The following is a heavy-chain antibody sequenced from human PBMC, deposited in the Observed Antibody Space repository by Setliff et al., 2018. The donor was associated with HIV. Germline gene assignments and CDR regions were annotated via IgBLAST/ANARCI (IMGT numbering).Heavy chain of an antibody. D-gene: IGHD4-17*01. J-gene: IGHJ5*02. CDR2: IKQDGSEK. CDR1: GFTFSNYW. CDR3: ARGQIGYGDYDLNWFDP. V-gene: IGHV3-7*01. Sequence: QPGGSLRLSCAASGFTFSNYWMSWVRQAPGKGLEWVANIKQDGSEKYYVDSVTGRFTISRDNAKNSLYLQMNSLSLEDTAVYYRARGQIGYGDYDLNWFDPWGQGTLVTVSS.